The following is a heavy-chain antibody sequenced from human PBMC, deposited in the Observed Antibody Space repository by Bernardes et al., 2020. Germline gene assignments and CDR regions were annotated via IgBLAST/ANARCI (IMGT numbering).Heavy chain of an antibody. CDR2: MKQDGTEK. Sequence: GGSLRLSCAASGFTFSSYWMSWVRQAPGKGLEWLANMKQDGTEKYSVDSVRGRFTISRDNAKESLYLQMNSLRAEDTAVYYCTRGRGSYGTYYYYMDVWGKGTTVTVSS. CDR1: GFTFSSYW. D-gene: IGHD5-18*01. V-gene: IGHV3-7*04. J-gene: IGHJ6*03. CDR3: TRGRGSYGTYYYYMDV.